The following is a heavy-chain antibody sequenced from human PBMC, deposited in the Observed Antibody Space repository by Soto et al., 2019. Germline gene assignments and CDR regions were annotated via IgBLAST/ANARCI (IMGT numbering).Heavy chain of an antibody. D-gene: IGHD6-13*01. CDR1: GYNFISYG. V-gene: IGHV1-18*01. CDR2: ISGYNGNT. CDR3: AGVGPHDTSSRFDY. Sequence: QVPLVQSGAEVKKHGASVKVSCKASGYNFISYGISWVRQAPRQGLEWMGWISGYNGNTDHAEKLRGRVTMTADTSTSTAYMELRSLRSDDTAVYYCAGVGPHDTSSRFDYWGQGTLVTVSS. J-gene: IGHJ4*02.